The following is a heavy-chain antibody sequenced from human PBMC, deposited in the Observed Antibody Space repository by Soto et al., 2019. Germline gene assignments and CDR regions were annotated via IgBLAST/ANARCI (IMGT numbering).Heavy chain of an antibody. J-gene: IGHJ6*02. V-gene: IGHV4-34*01. CDR1: GGSFSGYY. CDR2: INHSGST. Sequence: SETLSLTCAVYGGSFSGYYWSWIRQPPGKGLEWIGEINHSGSTNYNPSLKSRVTISVDTSKNQFSLKLSSVTAADTAVYYCARLPPTYYDILTGYFGYYYYGMDVWGQGTTVTVSS. D-gene: IGHD3-9*01. CDR3: ARLPPTYYDILTGYFGYYYYGMDV.